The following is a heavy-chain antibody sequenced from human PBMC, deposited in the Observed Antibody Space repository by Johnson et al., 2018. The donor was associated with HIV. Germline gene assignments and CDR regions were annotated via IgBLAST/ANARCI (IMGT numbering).Heavy chain of an antibody. D-gene: IGHD6-6*01. J-gene: IGHJ3*02. Sequence: VQLVESGGGLVQPGRSLRLPCTASGFTFGDYAMSWVRQAPGQGLEWVGFIRRKAYGGTTEYDASVKGRFTISRDDSKSIAYLHMNSLTTEDAAVYYSTRGEGQLGPGWDAFDIWGQGTMVTVSS. CDR2: IRRKAYGGTT. CDR1: GFTFGDYA. V-gene: IGHV3-49*04. CDR3: TRGEGQLGPGWDAFDI.